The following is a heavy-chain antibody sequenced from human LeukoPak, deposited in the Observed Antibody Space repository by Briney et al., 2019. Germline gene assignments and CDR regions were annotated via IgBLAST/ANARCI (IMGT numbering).Heavy chain of an antibody. CDR2: ISAYDGNT. CDR1: GYTFTSYG. Sequence: ASVKVSCKASGYTFTSYGISWVRQAPGQGLERMGWISAYDGNTNYAQKLQGRVTMTTDTSTSTAYMELRSLRSDDTAVYYCARDLEWELPFDYWGQGTLVTVSS. J-gene: IGHJ4*02. CDR3: ARDLEWELPFDY. D-gene: IGHD1-26*01. V-gene: IGHV1-18*01.